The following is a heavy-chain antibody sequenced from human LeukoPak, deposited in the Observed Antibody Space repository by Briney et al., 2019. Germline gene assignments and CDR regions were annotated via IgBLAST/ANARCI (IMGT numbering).Heavy chain of an antibody. CDR3: EKARGYSVYEQFDY. CDR2: ISTSGRAT. D-gene: IGHD5/OR15-5a*01. J-gene: IGHJ4*02. V-gene: IGHV3-23*01. Sequence: PGGSLRLSCAASGFPFSTYAMTWVRQAPEKGLQWVSTISTSGRATYYADCVEGRFTISRDNSKNTLYLQMTKLRADDTAVYYCEKARGYSVYEQFDYWGQGTQVTVSP. CDR1: GFPFSTYA.